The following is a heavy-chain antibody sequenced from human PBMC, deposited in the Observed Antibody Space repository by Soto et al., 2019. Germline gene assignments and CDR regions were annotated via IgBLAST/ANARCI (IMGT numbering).Heavy chain of an antibody. CDR3: AKYGYCSSTSCANGYFDY. CDR1: GFTFSSYA. Sequence: PGGSLTLACAASGFTFSSYAMSWVRQAPGKGLEWVSAISGSGGSTYYADSVKGRFTISRDNSKNTLYLQMNSLRAEGTAVYYCAKYGYCSSTSCANGYFDYWGQGTLVTVSS. J-gene: IGHJ4*02. D-gene: IGHD2-2*03. CDR2: ISGSGGST. V-gene: IGHV3-23*01.